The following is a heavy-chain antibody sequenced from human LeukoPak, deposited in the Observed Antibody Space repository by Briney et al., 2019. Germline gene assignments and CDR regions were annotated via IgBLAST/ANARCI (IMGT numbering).Heavy chain of an antibody. D-gene: IGHD3-22*01. J-gene: IGHJ6*03. Sequence: ASVKVSCKASGYTFTSYDINWVRQAAGQGREWMGWMNPNSGNTGYAQKFQGRVTITRNTSISTAYMELSSLRSEDTAVYYCARVVLYDSSGYYYGFLNYYYYYMDVWGKGTTVTVSS. CDR1: GYTFTSYD. CDR2: MNPNSGNT. V-gene: IGHV1-8*03. CDR3: ARVVLYDSSGYYYGFLNYYYYYMDV.